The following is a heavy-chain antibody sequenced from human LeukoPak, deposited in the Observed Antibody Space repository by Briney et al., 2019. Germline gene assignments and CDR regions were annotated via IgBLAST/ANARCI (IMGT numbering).Heavy chain of an antibody. J-gene: IGHJ4*02. CDR1: GLTFSSYW. CDR3: ARVRHLDF. V-gene: IGHV3-7*01. Sequence: GGSLRLSCAASGLTFSSYWLSWVRQAPGKGLEWVANINQDGSEKYYVDSVKGRFTISRDNAKNSLYRQMNSLRAEDTAMYYCARVRHLDFWGQGTLVTVSS. CDR2: INQDGSEK.